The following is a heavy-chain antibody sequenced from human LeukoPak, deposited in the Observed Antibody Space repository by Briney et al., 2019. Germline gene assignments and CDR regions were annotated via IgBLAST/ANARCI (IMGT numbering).Heavy chain of an antibody. D-gene: IGHD1-14*01. CDR3: ASQPASVIGVDY. J-gene: IGHJ4*02. Sequence: SETLSLTCTVSGGSISSYYWSWIRQPAGKGLEWIGRIYTSGSTNYNPSLKSRVTISVDKSKNQFSLQLNSATASDTAVFYCASQPASVIGVDYWGQGILVTVSS. V-gene: IGHV4-4*07. CDR1: GGSISSYY. CDR2: IYTSGST.